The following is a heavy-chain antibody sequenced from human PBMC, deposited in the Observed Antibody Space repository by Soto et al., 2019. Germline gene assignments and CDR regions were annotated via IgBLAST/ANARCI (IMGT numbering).Heavy chain of an antibody. Sequence: SVKVSCKASGGTFSSYAISWVRQAPGQGLEWMGGIIPIFGTANYAQKFQGRVTITADESTSTAYMELSSLRSEDTAVYYCASWYSSSWTGLYYYYGMDVWGQGTTVTVSS. CDR2: IIPIFGTA. J-gene: IGHJ6*02. V-gene: IGHV1-69*13. CDR3: ASWYSSSWTGLYYYYGMDV. CDR1: GGTFSSYA. D-gene: IGHD6-13*01.